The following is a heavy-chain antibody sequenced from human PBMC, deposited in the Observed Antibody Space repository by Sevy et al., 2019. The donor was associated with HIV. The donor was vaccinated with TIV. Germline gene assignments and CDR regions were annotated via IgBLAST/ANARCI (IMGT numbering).Heavy chain of an antibody. CDR3: ARDLPAAGAFDI. Sequence: SETLSLTCTASGGSISSYYWSWIRQPAGKGLEWIGRIYTSGSTNYNPSLKSRVTMSVDTSKNQFSLKLSSVTAADTAVYYCARDLPAAGAFDIWGQGTMVTVSS. CDR2: IYTSGST. CDR1: GGSISSYY. D-gene: IGHD6-13*01. J-gene: IGHJ3*02. V-gene: IGHV4-4*07.